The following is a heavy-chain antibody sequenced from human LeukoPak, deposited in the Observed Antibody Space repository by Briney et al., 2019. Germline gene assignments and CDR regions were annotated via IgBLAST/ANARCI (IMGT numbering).Heavy chain of an antibody. V-gene: IGHV3-33*01. J-gene: IGHJ4*02. CDR3: ARVTCSGGSCYVGLGIDY. CDR1: GFTFSHYG. Sequence: GGCLRLSCAASGFTFSHYGMHWVRQAPGKGGEGEAIMWYDGSKEYYGDSVKGRFTISRDSSKNTLYLQMNSLRAEDTAVYYCARVTCSGGSCYVGLGIDYWGQGTLVTVSS. CDR2: MWYDGSKE. D-gene: IGHD2-15*01.